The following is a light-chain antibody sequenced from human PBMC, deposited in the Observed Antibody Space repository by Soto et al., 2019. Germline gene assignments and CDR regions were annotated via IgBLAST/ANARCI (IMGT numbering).Light chain of an antibody. V-gene: IGKV3-20*01. CDR1: QSVSSSY. Sequence: EIVLSQSPGPMSLSPGERATLSCRASQSVSSSYLAWYQQKPGQAPRLLIYGASSRATGIPDRFSGSGSGTDFTLTISRLEPEDFAVYYCQQYGSSPLTFGGGTKVDIK. J-gene: IGKJ4*01. CDR3: QQYGSSPLT. CDR2: GAS.